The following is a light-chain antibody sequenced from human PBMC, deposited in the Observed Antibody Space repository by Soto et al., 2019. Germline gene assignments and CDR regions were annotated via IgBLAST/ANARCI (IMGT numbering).Light chain of an antibody. V-gene: IGLV2-8*01. J-gene: IGLJ1*01. CDR3: TSYAGTYSFFYV. CDR2: EVS. CDR1: SSDVGAYNY. Sequence: QSVLTQPPSASGSPGQSVTISCTGTSSDVGAYNYVSWYQQLPGKAPKLIIYEVSKRPSGVPDRFSGSKSGNTASLTVSGLQAEDEAYYFCTSYAGTYSFFYVFGTGTKVTAL.